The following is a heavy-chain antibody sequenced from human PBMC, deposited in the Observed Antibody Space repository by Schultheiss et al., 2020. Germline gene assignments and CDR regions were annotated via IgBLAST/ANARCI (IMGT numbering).Heavy chain of an antibody. CDR3: AREGVSALAGIKFDY. V-gene: IGHV3-30-3*01. J-gene: IGHJ4*02. Sequence: GGSLRLSCTASGFTFSIYAMYWVRQAPGKWLEWVAAISYDGSNKYYADSVKGRFTISRDNSKNTLYLQMNSLRSDDTAVYYCAREGVSALAGIKFDYWGQGTLVTVSS. D-gene: IGHD6-19*01. CDR1: GFTFSIYA. CDR2: ISYDGSNK.